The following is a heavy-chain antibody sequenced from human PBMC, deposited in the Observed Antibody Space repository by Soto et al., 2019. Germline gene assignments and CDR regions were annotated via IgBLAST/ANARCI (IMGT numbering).Heavy chain of an antibody. Sequence: PSETLSLTCTVSGDSIISSDFYWGWVRQPPGKGLEWIGSIFYLGSSYYNPSLKSRVTMSVDTSKNQFSLRLRSVTAADTALYFCAIQSLARSKNNWFDXWCQGIMVTVSX. CDR3: AIQSLARSKNNWFDX. J-gene: IGHJ5*02. D-gene: IGHD3-3*02. CDR1: GDSIISSDFY. V-gene: IGHV4-39*01. CDR2: IFYLGSS.